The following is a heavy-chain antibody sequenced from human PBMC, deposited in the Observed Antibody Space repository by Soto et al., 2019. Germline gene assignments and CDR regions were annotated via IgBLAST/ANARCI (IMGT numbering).Heavy chain of an antibody. CDR2: ISYSGST. Sequence: QVQLQESGPGLVKPSETLSLTCTVSGGSISHYYWSWIRQPPGKGLEWIGYISYSGSTNYNPSLTSRVTISVDTSKNQFSLKLTSVTAADTAVYYCARVGPWDRGYSFDYWGQGTLVAVSS. D-gene: IGHD3-22*01. CDR3: ARVGPWDRGYSFDY. V-gene: IGHV4-59*01. J-gene: IGHJ4*02. CDR1: GGSISHYY.